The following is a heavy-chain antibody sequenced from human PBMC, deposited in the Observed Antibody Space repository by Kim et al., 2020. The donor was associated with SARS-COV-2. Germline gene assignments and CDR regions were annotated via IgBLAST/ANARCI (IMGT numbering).Heavy chain of an antibody. CDR3: AKELVKAANHRGAYYYGMDV. V-gene: IGHV3-23*01. Sequence: GGSLRLSCAASGFTFSSYAMSWVRQAPGKGLEWVSAISGSGGSTYYADSVKGRFTISRDNSKNTLYLQMNSLRAEDTAVYYCAKELVKAANHRGAYYYGMDVWGQGTTVTVSS. CDR2: ISGSGGST. J-gene: IGHJ6*02. CDR1: GFTFSSYA. D-gene: IGHD6-13*01.